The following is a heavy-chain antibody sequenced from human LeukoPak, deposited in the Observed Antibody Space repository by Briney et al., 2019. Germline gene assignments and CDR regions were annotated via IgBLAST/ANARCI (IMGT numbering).Heavy chain of an antibody. J-gene: IGHJ6*03. V-gene: IGHV3-15*01. Sequence: PGGSLRLSCAASGFTFSNAWMSWVRQAPGKGLEWVGRIKSKTDGGTTDYAAPVKGRFTISRDDSKNTLYLQMNSLKTEDTAVYYCTRVGGYCSSTSCSMGGYYYYYMDVWGKGTTVTVSS. D-gene: IGHD2-2*01. CDR3: TRVGGYCSSTSCSMGGYYYYYMDV. CDR2: IKSKTDGGTT. CDR1: GFTFSNAW.